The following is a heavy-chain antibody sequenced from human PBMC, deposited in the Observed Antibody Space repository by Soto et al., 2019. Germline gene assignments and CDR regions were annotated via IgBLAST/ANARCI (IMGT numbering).Heavy chain of an antibody. J-gene: IGHJ3*02. CDR1: GYAFTSYA. Sequence: VASVKVSCKASGYAFTSYAMHWVRQAPGQRLEWMGWINAGNGNTKYSQKFQGRVTITRDTSASTAYMELSSLRSEDTAVYYCARGIYCSSTSCIQPLTTNDAFDIWGQGTMVTVSS. D-gene: IGHD2-2*01. V-gene: IGHV1-3*01. CDR3: ARGIYCSSTSCIQPLTTNDAFDI. CDR2: INAGNGNT.